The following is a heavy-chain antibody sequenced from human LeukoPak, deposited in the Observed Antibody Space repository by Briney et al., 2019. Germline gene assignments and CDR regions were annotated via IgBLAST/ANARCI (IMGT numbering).Heavy chain of an antibody. CDR1: GGSISSYY. J-gene: IGHJ4*02. CDR2: IYYSGST. CDR3: ARHRGGPMAKGYFDY. D-gene: IGHD3-10*01. Sequence: SETLSLTCTVSGGSISSYYWSWIRQPPGKGLEWIGYIYYSGSTNYNPSLKSRVTISVDTSKNQFSLKLSSVTAADTAVYYCARHRGGPMAKGYFDYWAREPWSPSPQ. V-gene: IGHV4-59*08.